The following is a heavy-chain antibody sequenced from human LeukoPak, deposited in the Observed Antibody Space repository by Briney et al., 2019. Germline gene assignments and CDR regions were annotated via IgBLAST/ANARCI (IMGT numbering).Heavy chain of an antibody. D-gene: IGHD7-27*01. V-gene: IGHV3-66*01. CDR3: ATSSRNWGPDGFDI. CDR1: VFSVTNNS. Sequence: GGSLRLSCEASVFSVTNNSMSWVRQAPRKGLEWVSHIFGGVDTYYADSVRGRFTISRDSSKNTLYLQMNSLRAEDTAVYYCATSSRNWGPDGFDIWGQGIMLTVSS. CDR2: IFGGVDT. J-gene: IGHJ3*02.